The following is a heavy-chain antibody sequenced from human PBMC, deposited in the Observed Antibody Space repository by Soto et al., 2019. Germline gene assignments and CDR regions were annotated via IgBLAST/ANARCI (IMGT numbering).Heavy chain of an antibody. CDR3: ARSLSTCSGGSCYPGAFDI. CDR2: IYPGDSDT. Sequence: GESLKISCKGSGYSFTSYWIGWVRQMPGKGLEWMGIIYPGDSDTRYSPSFQGQVTISADKSISTAYLQWSSLKASDTAMYYCARSLSTCSGGSCYPGAFDIWGQGTMVT. V-gene: IGHV5-51*01. J-gene: IGHJ3*02. CDR1: GYSFTSYW. D-gene: IGHD2-15*01.